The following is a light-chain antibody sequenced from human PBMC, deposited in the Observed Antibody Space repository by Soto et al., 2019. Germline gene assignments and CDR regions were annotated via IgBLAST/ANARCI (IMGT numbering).Light chain of an antibody. CDR2: DAS. CDR3: QQYSTYWT. V-gene: IGKV1-5*01. CDR1: QSISTW. J-gene: IGKJ1*01. Sequence: DIQMTQYPSTLSASVGDRVTITCRASQSISTWLAWYQQKPGKAPKVLIYDASTLENGVPSRFSGSGSGTEFTLTISSLQPDDFETYYCQQYSTYWTFGLGTKVEIK.